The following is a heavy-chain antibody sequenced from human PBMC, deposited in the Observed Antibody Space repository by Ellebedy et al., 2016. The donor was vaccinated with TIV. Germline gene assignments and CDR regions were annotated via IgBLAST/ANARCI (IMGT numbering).Heavy chain of an antibody. V-gene: IGHV3-33*01. J-gene: IGHJ5*02. CDR2: IWYGGSNK. CDR1: GFTFSSFG. D-gene: IGHD6-19*01. Sequence: GGSLRLXXAASGFTFSSFGMHWVRQAPGKGLEWVAVIWYGGSNKYYADSVKGRFTISRDNSKNTLYLQMNSLRVEDTAVYYCARGQYSSGTNWFDPWGQGTLVTVSS. CDR3: ARGQYSSGTNWFDP.